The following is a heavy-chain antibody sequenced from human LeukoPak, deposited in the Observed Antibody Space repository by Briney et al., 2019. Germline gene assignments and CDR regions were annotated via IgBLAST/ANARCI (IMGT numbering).Heavy chain of an antibody. J-gene: IGHJ6*02. CDR3: AKDQFRGRGLYYYSSVEI. CDR2: ISYDGSNK. D-gene: IGHD2-15*01. Sequence: PGRSLRLSCAASGFTFSSYGMHWARQAPGKGLEWVAVISYDGSNKYYADSVKGRFTISRDNSKNTLYLQMNSLRAEDTAVYYCAKDQFRGRGLYYYSSVEISGQGTTVTVSS. V-gene: IGHV3-30*18. CDR1: GFTFSSYG.